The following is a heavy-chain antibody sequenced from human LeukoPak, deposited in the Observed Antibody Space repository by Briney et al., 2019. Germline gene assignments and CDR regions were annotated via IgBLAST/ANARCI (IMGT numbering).Heavy chain of an antibody. V-gene: IGHV4-59*01. CDR2: IYYSGST. Sequence: PSETLSLTCTVSGGSIRNYYWSWLRQSPGRGLEWIGYIYYSGSTNYNPSLKSRVTISVDTFKNQFSLKLTSVTAADTAVYYCARLAIGPWSSSPEYFQHWGQGTLVTVSS. CDR3: ARLAIGPWSSSPEYFQH. J-gene: IGHJ1*01. D-gene: IGHD6-13*01. CDR1: GGSIRNYY.